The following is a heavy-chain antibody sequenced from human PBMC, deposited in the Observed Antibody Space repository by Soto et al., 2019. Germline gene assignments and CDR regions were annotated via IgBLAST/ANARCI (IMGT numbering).Heavy chain of an antibody. CDR1: GYTFSGYY. CDR2: INPSSGAT. D-gene: IGHD6-19*01. Sequence: ASVKVSCKASGYTFSGYYIHWLRQAPGQGLEWMGWINPSSGATTYAQKFQGWVAMSRDTSISTVYMELSRLRSDDTAVYYCARNAGPSSGWYPFDFWGQGTLVTVSS. CDR3: ARNAGPSSGWYPFDF. V-gene: IGHV1-2*04. J-gene: IGHJ4*02.